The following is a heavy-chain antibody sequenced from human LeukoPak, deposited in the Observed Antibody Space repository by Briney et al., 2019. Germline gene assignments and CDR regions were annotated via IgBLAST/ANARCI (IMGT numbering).Heavy chain of an antibody. Sequence: SETLSLTCAVYGGSFSGYYWSWIRQPPGKGLEWIGEINHSGSTNYNPSLTSRVTMSVDTSNNQFSLRLSSVTAADTAVYYCARDRYYYGSGTYSHFDYWGQGTLVTVSS. V-gene: IGHV4-34*01. CDR2: INHSGST. CDR3: ARDRYYYGSGTYSHFDY. J-gene: IGHJ4*02. D-gene: IGHD3-10*01. CDR1: GGSFSGYY.